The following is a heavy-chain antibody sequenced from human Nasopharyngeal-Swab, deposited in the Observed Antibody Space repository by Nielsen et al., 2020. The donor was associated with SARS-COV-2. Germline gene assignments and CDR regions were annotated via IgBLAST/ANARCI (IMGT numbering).Heavy chain of an antibody. V-gene: IGHV6-1*01. CDR2: TYYRSKWYN. CDR1: GDSVSSNSAA. Sequence: QTLSRTGAISGDSVSSNSAAWNWIRQSPSRGLEWLGRTYYRSKWYNDYAVSVKSRITVNPDTSKNQFSLQLNSVTPEDTAVYYCARIYPRGRWFDPWGQGTLVTVSS. J-gene: IGHJ5*02. CDR3: ARIYPRGRWFDP. D-gene: IGHD3-10*01.